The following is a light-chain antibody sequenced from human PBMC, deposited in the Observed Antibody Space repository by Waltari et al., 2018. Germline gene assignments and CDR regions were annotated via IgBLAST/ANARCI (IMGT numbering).Light chain of an antibody. V-gene: IGLV2-23*02. CDR1: SSDVGSYKF. CDR2: DVS. Sequence: QSALTQPASVSGSPGQSITISCTGTSSDVGSYKFVSWYQQHPGKAPKLMIYDVSKRPSGVSNRFSGSKSGNTASLTISGLQAEDEADYYCCSYAGSSTLVFGGGTKLTVL. CDR3: CSYAGSSTLV. J-gene: IGLJ2*01.